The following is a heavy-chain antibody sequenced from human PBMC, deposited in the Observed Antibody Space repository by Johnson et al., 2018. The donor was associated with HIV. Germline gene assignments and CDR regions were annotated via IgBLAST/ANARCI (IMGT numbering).Heavy chain of an antibody. CDR2: IWYDGSNK. Sequence: QVQLVESGGGVVRPGGSLRVSCAASGFTFDDYGMSWVRQAPGKGLEWVAVIWYDGSNKYYADSVKGRFTISRDNSKNTLFLQLNSLEAEDTAVYFCAKASTPTMVVVVISAFDVWGQGTKVTVSS. V-gene: IGHV3-33*06. D-gene: IGHD3-22*01. CDR1: GFTFDDYG. CDR3: AKASTPTMVVVVISAFDV. J-gene: IGHJ3*01.